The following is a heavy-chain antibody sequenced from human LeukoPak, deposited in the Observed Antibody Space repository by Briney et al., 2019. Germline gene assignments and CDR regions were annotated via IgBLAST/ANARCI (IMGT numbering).Heavy chain of an antibody. J-gene: IGHJ4*02. D-gene: IGHD4-23*01. CDR2: IYYSGST. V-gene: IGHV4-59*01. CDR3: ARGMRGFPVVFGF. Sequence: SETLSLTCTVSGDSISTYYWSWIRQPPGKELEWIGYIYYSGSTNYNPSLKSRVTISVDTSKNQFSLRLRSVTAADTAVYYCARGMRGFPVVFGFWGQGTLVTVSS. CDR1: GDSISTYY.